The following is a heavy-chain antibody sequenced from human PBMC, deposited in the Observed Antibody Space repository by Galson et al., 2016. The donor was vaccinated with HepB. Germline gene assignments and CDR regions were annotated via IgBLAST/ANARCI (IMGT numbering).Heavy chain of an antibody. CDR2: IYYSGST. V-gene: IGHV4-31*11. D-gene: IGHD5-12*01. CDR3: ARVEEVATISRWFDP. J-gene: IGHJ5*02. Sequence: TLSLTCAVSGYSISSGGYYWSWIRQHPGKGLEWIGYIYYSGSTYYNPSLKSRVTISVDTSKNQFSLKLSSVTAADTAVYYCARVEEVATISRWFDPWGQGTLVTVSS. CDR1: GYSISSGGYY.